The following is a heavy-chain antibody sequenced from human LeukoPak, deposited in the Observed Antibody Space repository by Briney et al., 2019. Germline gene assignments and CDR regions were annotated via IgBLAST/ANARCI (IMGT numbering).Heavy chain of an antibody. V-gene: IGHV3-66*02. CDR2: IYSGGST. J-gene: IGHJ6*03. CDR1: GFTVSSNY. CDR3: ARDRIGTGYYYYMDV. Sequence: PGGPLRLSCAASGFTVSSNYMSWVRQAPGKGLEWVSVIYSGGSTYYADSVKGRFTISRDNSKNTLYLQMNSLRAEDTAVYYCARDRIGTGYYYYMDVWGKGTTVTVSS. D-gene: IGHD1-1*01.